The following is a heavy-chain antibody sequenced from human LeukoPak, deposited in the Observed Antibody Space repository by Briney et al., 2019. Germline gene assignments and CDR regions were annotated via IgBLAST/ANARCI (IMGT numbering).Heavy chain of an antibody. Sequence: SETLSLTCAVSSYSISSGYYWGWTRQPPGKGLEWIGSIYHSGITYYNPSLKSRVTISVDTSKNQYSLKLRSVTAADTAVYYCAKVAVGVTKSFDYWGQGTLVTVSS. D-gene: IGHD1-26*01. J-gene: IGHJ4*02. V-gene: IGHV4-38-2*01. CDR2: IYHSGIT. CDR3: AKVAVGVTKSFDY. CDR1: SYSISSGYY.